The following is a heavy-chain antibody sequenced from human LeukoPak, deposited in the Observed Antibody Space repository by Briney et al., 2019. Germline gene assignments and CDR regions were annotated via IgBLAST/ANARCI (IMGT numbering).Heavy chain of an antibody. CDR1: GGSVSSGSYY. J-gene: IGHJ4*02. Sequence: SETLSLTCTVSGGSVSSGSYYWSWIRQPPGKGLEWIGNIYYCGSTNYNPSLKSRVTISVDTSKNQFSLKLSSVTAADTAVYYCARVVYSSILHWGQGTLVTVSS. D-gene: IGHD6-13*01. V-gene: IGHV4-61*01. CDR3: ARVVYSSILH. CDR2: IYYCGST.